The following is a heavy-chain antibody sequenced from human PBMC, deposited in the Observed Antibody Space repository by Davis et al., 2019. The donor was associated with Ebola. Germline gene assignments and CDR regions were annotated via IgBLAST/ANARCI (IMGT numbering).Heavy chain of an antibody. CDR3: ARDPPVSMGSDAFDV. V-gene: IGHV3-48*02. Sequence: PGGSLRLSCLASGFTFGNYNMNWVRQTPGKGLEWVSYISTSGSTIYYADSVKGRFTISRDNAKNSLYLQMNGLRDEDTAVYYCARDPPVSMGSDAFDVWGRGTMVTVSS. CDR2: ISTSGSTI. D-gene: IGHD2-8*01. CDR1: GFTFGNYN. J-gene: IGHJ3*01.